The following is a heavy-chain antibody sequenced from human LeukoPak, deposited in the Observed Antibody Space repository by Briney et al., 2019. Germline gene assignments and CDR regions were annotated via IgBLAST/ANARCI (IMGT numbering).Heavy chain of an antibody. CDR3: ERERSSSSDY. J-gene: IGHJ4*02. V-gene: IGHV4-38-2*02. CDR2: IYHSGST. Sequence: PSETLSLTCAVSGYSISSGYYWGWIRQPPGKGLEWIGSIYHSGSTYYNPSLKSRVTISVDTSKNQFSLKLSAVTAKDAAIYYCERERSSSSDYWGQGTLVTVSS. D-gene: IGHD6-6*01. CDR1: GYSISSGYY.